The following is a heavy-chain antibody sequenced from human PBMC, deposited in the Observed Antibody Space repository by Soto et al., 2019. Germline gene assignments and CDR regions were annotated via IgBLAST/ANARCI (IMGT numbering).Heavy chain of an antibody. J-gene: IGHJ4*02. CDR3: ARKAFYYDSSGPKNYFDY. CDR2: IRGSGTNL. D-gene: IGHD3-22*01. V-gene: IGHV3-23*01. Sequence: PGGSLRLSCAASGFTFSSYVMNWVRQAPGKGLQWVSAIRGSGTNLLYADSVKGRFTLSRDNSRNTVYLQMDSLRAEDTALYYCARKAFYYDSSGPKNYFDYWGQGTLVTVSS. CDR1: GFTFSSYV.